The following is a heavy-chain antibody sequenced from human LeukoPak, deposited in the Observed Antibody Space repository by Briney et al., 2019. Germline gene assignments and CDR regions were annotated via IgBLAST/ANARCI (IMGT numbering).Heavy chain of an antibody. D-gene: IGHD6-19*01. Sequence: GGSLRLSCAASGLTFSSYTMHSVRQAPGKGLEYVSAISSNGGSTYYADSVKGRFTISRDNSKSTLYLQMGSLRAEDMALYYCASGALASGWHGLDYWGQGTLVTVSS. CDR2: ISSNGGST. CDR3: ASGALASGWHGLDY. V-gene: IGHV3-64*02. J-gene: IGHJ4*02. CDR1: GLTFSSYT.